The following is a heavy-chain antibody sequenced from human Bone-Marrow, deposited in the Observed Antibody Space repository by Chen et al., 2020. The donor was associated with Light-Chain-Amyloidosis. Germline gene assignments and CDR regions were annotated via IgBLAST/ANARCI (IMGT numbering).Heavy chain of an antibody. V-gene: IGHV1-46*02. J-gene: IGHJ4*02. Sequence: QVQLVQSGAEGKKPGSSVRVSCKTSGGTFDSSAISWVRQAPGQGLEWMGIINPSGGSTSYAQKFQGRVTMTRDTSTSTVYMELSSLRSEDTAVYYCARSGSGSFTSGYDYWGQGTLVTVSS. CDR1: GGTFDSSA. D-gene: IGHD1-26*01. CDR2: INPSGGST. CDR3: ARSGSGSFTSGYDY.